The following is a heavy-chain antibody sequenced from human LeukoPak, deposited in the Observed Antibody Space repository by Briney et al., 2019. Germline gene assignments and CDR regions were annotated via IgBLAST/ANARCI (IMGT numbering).Heavy chain of an antibody. D-gene: IGHD3-10*01. CDR1: GGTFSSYT. CDR2: IIPIFGSA. J-gene: IGHJ4*02. V-gene: IGHV1-69*13. Sequence: SVKVSCKASGGTFSSYTITWVRQAPGQGLEWMGGIIPIFGSANYAQKFQGRVTITADESTSTAYMELSSLRPEDTAVYYCATATMVRDVHFDYWGQGTLVTVSS. CDR3: ATATMVRDVHFDY.